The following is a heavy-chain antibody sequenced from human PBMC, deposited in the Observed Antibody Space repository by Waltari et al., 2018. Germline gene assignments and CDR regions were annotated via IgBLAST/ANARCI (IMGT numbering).Heavy chain of an antibody. D-gene: IGHD4-17*01. CDR2: IIPMLGIT. Sequence: QVQLVQSGVAVKKPGSPVKVSCKASGGTFRSYAIIWVRQAPGQGLEWMGGIIPMLGITNYAHKFQGKVTITADESTSTAYIELRSLRSEDTAVYYCARTVTPGDYYYYYMDVWGKGTTVTVSS. J-gene: IGHJ6*03. CDR1: GGTFRSYA. CDR3: ARTVTPGDYYYYYMDV. V-gene: IGHV1-69*04.